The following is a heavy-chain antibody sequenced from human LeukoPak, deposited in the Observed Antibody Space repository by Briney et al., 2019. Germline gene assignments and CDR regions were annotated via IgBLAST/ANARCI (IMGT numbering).Heavy chain of an antibody. CDR2: IYYSGST. J-gene: IGHJ4*02. Sequence: PSETLSLTCTVSRGSISGYYWSWIRQPPGKGLEWIGYIYYSGSTNYNPSLKSRVTISVDTSKNQFSLKLTSVTAADTAVYYCARVENSGYVYLHYWGQGTLVTVSS. CDR3: ARVENSGYVYLHY. CDR1: RGSISGYY. V-gene: IGHV4-59*01. D-gene: IGHD5-12*01.